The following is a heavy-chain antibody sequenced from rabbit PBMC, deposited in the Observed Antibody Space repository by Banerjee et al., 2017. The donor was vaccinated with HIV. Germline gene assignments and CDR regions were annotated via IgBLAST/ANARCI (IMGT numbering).Heavy chain of an antibody. CDR3: ARWNNYDDYGDYLDL. CDR1: GFSFSSSYY. CDR2: IYAGSSGST. J-gene: IGHJ6*01. V-gene: IGHV1S45*01. D-gene: IGHD2-1*01. Sequence: QEQLEESGGDLVKPEGSLTLTCTASGFSFSSSYYMCWVRQAPGKGLEWIACIYAGSSGSTYYASWVNGRFTISKTSSTTVTLQMTSLTAADTATYFCARWNNYDDYGDYLDLWGPGTLVTVS.